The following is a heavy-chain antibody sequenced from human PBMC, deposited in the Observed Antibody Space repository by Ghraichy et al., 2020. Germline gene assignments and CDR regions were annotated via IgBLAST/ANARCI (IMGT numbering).Heavy chain of an antibody. Sequence: GGSLRLSCGASGFNFDRFAMSWVRQAPGKGLEWVSSLSGGGDTTFYADSVRGRFTISRDNSKNTLYLQMDSLRAEDTAIYYCAKDLDFSYYNLGTTFDSWGQGVLVTVSS. V-gene: IGHV3-23*01. CDR1: GFNFDRFA. J-gene: IGHJ5*01. D-gene: IGHD3-10*01. CDR2: LSGGGDTT. CDR3: AKDLDFSYYNLGTTFDS.